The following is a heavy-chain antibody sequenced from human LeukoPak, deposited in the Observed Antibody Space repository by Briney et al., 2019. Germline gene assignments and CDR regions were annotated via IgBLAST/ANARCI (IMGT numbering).Heavy chain of an antibody. CDR3: TSDFWSGYSFDY. D-gene: IGHD3-3*01. CDR1: GFTFSSYS. J-gene: IGHJ4*02. V-gene: IGHV3-21*01. CDR2: ISSSSSYI. Sequence: GGSLRLSCAASGFTFSSYSMNWVRQAPGKGLDWVSSISSSSSYIYYADSVKGRFTISRDNAKNSLYLQMNSLRAEHTAVYYCTSDFWSGYSFDYWGQGTLVTVSS.